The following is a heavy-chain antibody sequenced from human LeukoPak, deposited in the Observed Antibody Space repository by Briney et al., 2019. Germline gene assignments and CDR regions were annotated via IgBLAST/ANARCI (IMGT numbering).Heavy chain of an antibody. CDR2: IWYDGSNK. Sequence: GRSLRLSCAASGFTFSSYGMHWVRQAPGKGLEWVAVIWYDGSNKYYADSAKGRFTISRDNSKNTLYLQMNSLRAEDTAVYYCARDNERFGELSLDYWGQGTLVTVSS. CDR3: ARDNERFGELSLDY. J-gene: IGHJ4*02. D-gene: IGHD3-10*01. CDR1: GFTFSSYG. V-gene: IGHV3-33*01.